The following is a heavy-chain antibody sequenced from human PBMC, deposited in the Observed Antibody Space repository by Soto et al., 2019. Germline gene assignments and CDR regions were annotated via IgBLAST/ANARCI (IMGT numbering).Heavy chain of an antibody. D-gene: IGHD2-15*01. J-gene: IGHJ2*01. V-gene: IGHV3-30*03. Sequence: KGLEWVAVISYDGSDKYYADSVKGRFTISRDNSKNTLYLQMNSLRADDTAVYFFFQAEDGIRDALPVSAFLLNRSSDL. CDR2: ISYDGSDK. CDR3: FQAEDGIRDALPVSAFLLNRSSDL.